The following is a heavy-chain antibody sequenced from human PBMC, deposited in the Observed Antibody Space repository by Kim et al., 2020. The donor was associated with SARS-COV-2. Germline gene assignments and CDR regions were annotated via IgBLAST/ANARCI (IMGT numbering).Heavy chain of an antibody. J-gene: IGHJ4*02. Sequence: SETLSLTCTVSCGSISSGDYYWSWIRQPPGKGLEWIGYIYYSGSTYYNPSLKSRVTISVDTSKNQFSLKLSSVTAADTAVYYCASTHGYYSTYFDYWGQGTLVTVSS. CDR2: IYYSGST. V-gene: IGHV4-30-4*01. CDR1: CGSISSGDYY. D-gene: IGHD3-22*01. CDR3: ASTHGYYSTYFDY.